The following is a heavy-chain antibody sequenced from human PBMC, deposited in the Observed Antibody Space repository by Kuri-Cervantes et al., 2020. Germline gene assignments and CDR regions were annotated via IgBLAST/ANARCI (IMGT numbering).Heavy chain of an antibody. CDR2: MDEDGSQK. CDR3: ARGLPGYSSGWYVNETSDDY. Sequence: GGSLRLSCVASGFTFSSYWMSWVRQAPGKGLEWVANMDEDGSQKYYVDSVKGRFTISRDNAKNSLYLQMNSLRAEDTAVYYCARGLPGYSSGWYVNETSDDYWGQETLVTVSS. CDR1: GFTFSSYW. V-gene: IGHV3-7*03. J-gene: IGHJ4*02. D-gene: IGHD6-19*01.